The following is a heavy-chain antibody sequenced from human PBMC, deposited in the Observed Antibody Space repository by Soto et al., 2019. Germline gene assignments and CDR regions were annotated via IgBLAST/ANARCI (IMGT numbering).Heavy chain of an antibody. CDR3: ATRYYYGSGSYYNMVSDY. CDR2: INHSGST. D-gene: IGHD3-10*01. Sequence: SETLSLTCAVYGGSFSGYYSSWIRQPPGTGLEWIGEINHSGSTNYNPSLKSRVTISVDTSKNQFSLKLSSVTAADTAVYYCATRYYYGSGSYYNMVSDYWGQGTLVTVS. V-gene: IGHV4-34*01. CDR1: GGSFSGYY. J-gene: IGHJ4*02.